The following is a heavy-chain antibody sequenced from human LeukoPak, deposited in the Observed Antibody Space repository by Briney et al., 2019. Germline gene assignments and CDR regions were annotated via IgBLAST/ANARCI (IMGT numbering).Heavy chain of an antibody. D-gene: IGHD2-15*01. J-gene: IGHJ5*02. Sequence: GGSLRLSCAASGFTFRSYWMSWVRQAPGKGLEWVANMKLDGSEEYYVDSVKGRFNISSDNAKNSLYLQMNSLRVDDTAVYYCARWARYCSSGSCYSWFDPWGQGTLVTVSS. CDR2: MKLDGSEE. CDR1: GFTFRSYW. CDR3: ARWARYCSSGSCYSWFDP. V-gene: IGHV3-7*01.